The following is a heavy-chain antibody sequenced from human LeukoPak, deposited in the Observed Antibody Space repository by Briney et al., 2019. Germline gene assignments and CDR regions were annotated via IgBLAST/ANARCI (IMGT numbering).Heavy chain of an antibody. V-gene: IGHV3-13*01. CDR3: ARGHGVVYYYMDV. CDR2: MGASGDT. CDR1: GFTFSSYD. D-gene: IGHD4-17*01. Sequence: GGSLRLSCAASGFTFSSYDMHWVRQATGKGLEWCSAMGASGDTSYPGSVKGRLTISRENAKNSLYLQMHSLRAGDTAVYYCARGHGVVYYYMDVWGQGTPVTISS. J-gene: IGHJ6*03.